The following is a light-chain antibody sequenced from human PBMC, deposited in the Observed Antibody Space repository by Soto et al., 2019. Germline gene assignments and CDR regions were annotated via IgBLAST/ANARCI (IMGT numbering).Light chain of an antibody. CDR3: QQYGDSPAT. CDR1: QSVSSK. V-gene: IGKV3-15*01. J-gene: IGKJ3*01. Sequence: EIVMTQSPATLSVSPGEGATLSCRASQSVSSKLAWYQQKPGQAPSLLIYGASTRATGIPARFSGSGSGTEFTLTFSRLEPEDFAVYYCQQYGDSPATFGPGTKVDIK. CDR2: GAS.